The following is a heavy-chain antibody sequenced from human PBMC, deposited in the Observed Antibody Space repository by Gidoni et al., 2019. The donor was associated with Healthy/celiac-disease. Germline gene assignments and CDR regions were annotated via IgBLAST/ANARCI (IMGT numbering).Heavy chain of an antibody. CDR2: TRNKANSYTT. V-gene: IGHV3-72*01. CDR3: ARAWGYCSGGSCHTVDV. D-gene: IGHD2-15*01. J-gene: IGHJ6*02. CDR1: GFTFSDHY. Sequence: EVQLVESGGGLVQPGGSLRLSCAASGFTFSDHYMDWVRQAPGKGLEWVGRTRNKANSYTTEYAASVKGRFTISRDDSKNSLYLQMNSLKTEDTAVYYCARAWGYCSGGSCHTVDVWGQGTTVTVSS.